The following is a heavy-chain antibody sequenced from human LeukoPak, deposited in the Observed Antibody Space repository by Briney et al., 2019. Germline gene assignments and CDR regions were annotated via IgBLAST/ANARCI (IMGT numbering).Heavy chain of an antibody. V-gene: IGHV3-48*03. J-gene: IGHJ4*02. CDR2: IDSSANTI. Sequence: PGGSLRLSCAASGFTFSVYEMNWVRQAPGKGLEWVSYIDSSANTINYADSVKGRFTISRDNAKSSLYLQMNSLRGEDTAVYFCARGKGLAYYYYSFDYWGLGTLVTVSS. D-gene: IGHD3-16*01. CDR1: GFTFSVYE. CDR3: ARGKGLAYYYYSFDY.